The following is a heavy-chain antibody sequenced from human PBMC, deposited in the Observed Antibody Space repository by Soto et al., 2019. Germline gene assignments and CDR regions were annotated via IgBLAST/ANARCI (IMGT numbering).Heavy chain of an antibody. D-gene: IGHD6-13*01. CDR3: VRRIAAAVRAYYYYGMAV. J-gene: IGHJ6*02. V-gene: IGHV1-8*01. Sequence: QVQLVQSGAEVKKPGASVKVSCKASGYTFTSYDINWVRQATGQGLEWMGWMNPNSGNTGYAQKFQGRVTMTRNTSISTAYMELSSLRSEDTAVYYCVRRIAAAVRAYYYYGMAVWGQGTTVTVSS. CDR1: GYTFTSYD. CDR2: MNPNSGNT.